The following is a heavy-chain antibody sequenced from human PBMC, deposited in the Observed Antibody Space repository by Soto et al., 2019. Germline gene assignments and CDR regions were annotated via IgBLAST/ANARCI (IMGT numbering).Heavy chain of an antibody. V-gene: IGHV4-59*01. CDR2: LYDSGST. D-gene: IGHD3-10*01. CDR3: ARENYYGSGTYFRLDV. J-gene: IGHJ6*02. CDR1: GDSISTYY. Sequence: QVQLQESGPGLVKPSETLSLTCTVSGDSISTYYWSWIRQPPGKGLEWIGYLYDSGSTHDNPSLKSRVTISVDTSKNQFSLKLTSVTAADTAVYYCARENYYGSGTYFRLDVWGQGTRVTVSS.